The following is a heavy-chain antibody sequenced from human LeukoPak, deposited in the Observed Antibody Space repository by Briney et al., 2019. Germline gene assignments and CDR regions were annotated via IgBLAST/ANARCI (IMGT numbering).Heavy chain of an antibody. CDR3: ARDRVGYSYGSTLYYYYYMDV. CDR1: GFTFSSYW. CDR2: IKQDGSEK. D-gene: IGHD5-18*01. Sequence: GGSLRLSCAASGFTFSSYWMSWVRQAPGKGLEWVANIKQDGSEKYYVDSVKGRFTISRDNAKNSLYLQMNSLRAEDTAVYYCARDRVGYSYGSTLYYYYYMDVWGKGTTVTVSS. J-gene: IGHJ6*03. V-gene: IGHV3-7*01.